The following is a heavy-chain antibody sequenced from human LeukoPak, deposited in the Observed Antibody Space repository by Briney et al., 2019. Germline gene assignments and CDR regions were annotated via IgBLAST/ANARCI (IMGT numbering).Heavy chain of an antibody. V-gene: IGHV1-24*01. J-gene: IGHJ4*02. Sequence: ASVKVSCKVSGYTLTELSMHWVRQAPGKGLEWMGGFDPEDGETIYAQKFQGRVTMTEDTSTDTAYMELSSLRSEDTAAYYCAATQRYFDWLSHFDYWGQGTLVTVSS. D-gene: IGHD3-9*01. CDR2: FDPEDGET. CDR3: AATQRYFDWLSHFDY. CDR1: GYTLTELS.